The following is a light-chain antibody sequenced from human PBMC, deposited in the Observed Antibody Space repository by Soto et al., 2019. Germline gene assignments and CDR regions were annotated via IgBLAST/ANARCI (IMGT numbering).Light chain of an antibody. Sequence: EVVLTQSPGTLSVSPGERATLSCRTSQTISSAYLAWYQHKPGQAPRLLLSGTSSRAPGIPGRFSGSGSGTDFTLSISRLEPEDFAVYYCQHYGPSPPFTFGPGTKVDVK. CDR2: GTS. CDR1: QTISSAY. J-gene: IGKJ3*01. CDR3: QHYGPSPPFT. V-gene: IGKV3-20*01.